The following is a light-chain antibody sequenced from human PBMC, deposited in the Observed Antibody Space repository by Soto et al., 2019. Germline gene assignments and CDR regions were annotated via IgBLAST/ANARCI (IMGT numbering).Light chain of an antibody. Sequence: EIVLTQSPGTLSLSPGERATLSCRASQSVSSSWLAWYQQKPGQAPRLLIYGSSSRPTGIPDRFSGSGSGTDFTLTISILEPEDFVVYYFQQYGSAPLTFGGGTKVEIK. CDR3: QQYGSAPLT. CDR1: QSVSSSW. J-gene: IGKJ4*01. V-gene: IGKV3-20*01. CDR2: GSS.